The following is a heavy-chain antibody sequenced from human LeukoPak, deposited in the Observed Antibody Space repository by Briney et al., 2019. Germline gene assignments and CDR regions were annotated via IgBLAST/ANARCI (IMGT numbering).Heavy chain of an antibody. D-gene: IGHD3-10*01. CDR1: GGSFSGYY. V-gene: IGHV4-34*01. CDR2: INHSGST. J-gene: IGHJ5*02. CDR3: ARRMVRGVIRESRFDP. Sequence: SETLSLTCAVYGGSFSGYYWSWIRQPPGKGLEWIGEINHSGSTNYNPSLKSRVTISVDTSKNQFSLKLSSVTAADTAVYYCARRMVRGVIRESRFDPWGQGTLVTVSS.